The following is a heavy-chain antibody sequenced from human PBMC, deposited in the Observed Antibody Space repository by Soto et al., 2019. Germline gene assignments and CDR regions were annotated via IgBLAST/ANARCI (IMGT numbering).Heavy chain of an antibody. V-gene: IGHV1-46*03. Sequence: QVQLVQSGAEVKKPGASVKVSCKASGDTFSNDYLHCVRQAPGQGLEWMGVIDPSGGSTSYAQKFQGRVTMTRDTSTRTVYMELSSLGSEDTAVYYCARGTAAAGYFDYWGQGTMVTVSS. J-gene: IGHJ4*02. D-gene: IGHD6-13*01. CDR3: ARGTAAAGYFDY. CDR2: IDPSGGST. CDR1: GDTFSNDY.